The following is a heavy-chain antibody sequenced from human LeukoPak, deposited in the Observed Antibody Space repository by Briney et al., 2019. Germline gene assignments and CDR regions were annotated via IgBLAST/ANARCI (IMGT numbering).Heavy chain of an antibody. D-gene: IGHD2-15*01. Sequence: SETLSLTCAVYGGSFSGYYWSWIRQPSGKGLEWIGEINHSGSTNYNPSLKSRVTISVDTSKNQFSLKLSSVTAADTAVYYCARPCSGGSCYSYWGQGTLVTVSS. CDR1: GGSFSGYY. CDR2: INHSGST. V-gene: IGHV4-34*01. J-gene: IGHJ4*02. CDR3: ARPCSGGSCYSY.